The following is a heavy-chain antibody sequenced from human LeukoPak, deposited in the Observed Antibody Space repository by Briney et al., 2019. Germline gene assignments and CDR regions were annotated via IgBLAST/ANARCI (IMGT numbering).Heavy chain of an antibody. CDR2: INPNSGDT. CDR3: ARDPVVVVPAAPRQTVPFDY. Sequence: GASVKVSCKASGYTLTGYYMHWVRQAPGQGLEWIGWINPNSGDTNYAQKLQGRVTMTTDTSTSTAYMELRSLRSDDTAVYYCARDPVVVVPAAPRQTVPFDYWGQGTLVTASS. CDR1: GYTLTGYY. D-gene: IGHD2-2*01. J-gene: IGHJ4*02. V-gene: IGHV1-2*02.